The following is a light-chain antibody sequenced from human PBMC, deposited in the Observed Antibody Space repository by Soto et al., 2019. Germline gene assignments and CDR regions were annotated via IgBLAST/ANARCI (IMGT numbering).Light chain of an antibody. CDR1: QSVSSNY. J-gene: IGKJ1*01. Sequence: EIVLTQSPGTLSLSPGERGTLSCRASQSVSSNYLAWYQQKPGQAPRLLIYGASSRATGIPDRFSGSGSGTDFTLTISRLEPEDFAVYYCQQYGSSPTFGQGTKVEIE. CDR3: QQYGSSPT. CDR2: GAS. V-gene: IGKV3-20*01.